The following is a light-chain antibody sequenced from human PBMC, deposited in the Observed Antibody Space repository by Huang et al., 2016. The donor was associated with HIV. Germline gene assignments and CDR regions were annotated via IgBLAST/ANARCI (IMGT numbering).Light chain of an antibody. Sequence: EIVMTQSPATLSVSPGERATLSCRASQTVSSNFAWYQQKPGQAPRLLISAASTRATNIPARFSGSGSGTEFTLTISSLQSEDFAVYYCQHYRVWPPVYTFGQGTKLEIK. CDR3: QHYRVWPPVYT. J-gene: IGKJ2*01. CDR2: AAS. V-gene: IGKV3-15*01. CDR1: QTVSSN.